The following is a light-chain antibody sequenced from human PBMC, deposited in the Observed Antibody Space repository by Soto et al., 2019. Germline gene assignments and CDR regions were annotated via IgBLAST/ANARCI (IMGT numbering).Light chain of an antibody. V-gene: IGKV3-20*01. CDR2: GAS. J-gene: IGKJ1*01. Sequence: EIVLTQSPGTLSLSPEERATLSCRASQSVSSSYLAWYQQKPGQAPRLLIYGASSRATGIPDRFSGSGSGTDCTLTISRLEPEDFAVYYCQQFGSSPWTFGQGTKVEIK. CDR3: QQFGSSPWT. CDR1: QSVSSSY.